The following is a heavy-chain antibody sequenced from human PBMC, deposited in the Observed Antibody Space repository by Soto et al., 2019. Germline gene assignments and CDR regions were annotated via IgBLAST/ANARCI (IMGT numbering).Heavy chain of an antibody. V-gene: IGHV1-18*04. CDR1: GYSFRSYG. D-gene: IGHD3-22*01. CDR2: ISVYTGST. J-gene: IGHJ1*01. CDR3: ARRDYYDGTGYFRH. Sequence: ASVKVSCKASGYSFRSYGISWVRQAPGQGLEWMGWISVYTGSTNQAQKFQDRVTMTTDTSTSTAYLEMRSLRPDDTAVYYCARRDYYDGTGYFRHWGQGTLVTVSS.